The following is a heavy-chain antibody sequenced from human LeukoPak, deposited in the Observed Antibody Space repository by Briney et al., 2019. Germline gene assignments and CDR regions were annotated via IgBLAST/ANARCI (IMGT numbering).Heavy chain of an antibody. V-gene: IGHV1-69*05. D-gene: IGHD3-10*01. J-gene: IGHJ6*03. CDR1: GGTFSSYA. Sequence: ASVKVSCKASGGTFSSYAISWVRQAPGQGLEWMGGIIPIFGTANYAQKFQGRVTITTDESTSTAYMELSSLRSEDTAVYHCASQYGSGSYYHYYYYYMDVWGKGTTVTVSS. CDR3: ASQYGSGSYYHYYYYYMDV. CDR2: IIPIFGTA.